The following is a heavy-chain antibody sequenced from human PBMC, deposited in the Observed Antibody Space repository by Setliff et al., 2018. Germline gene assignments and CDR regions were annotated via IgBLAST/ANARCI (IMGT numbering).Heavy chain of an antibody. D-gene: IGHD4-17*01. CDR3: AIPGYGDYFGYFRN. CDR2: MSLDETNK. V-gene: IGHV3-30-3*01. CDR1: GFTFTNYI. Sequence: PGWSLRLSCAASGFTFTNYIIHWVRQAPGKGLEWVAVMSLDETNKYYADSVRGRFTISRDISKNTLYLQMNSLRPEDTAVYYCAIPGYGDYFGYFRNWSQGTLVTVSS. J-gene: IGHJ1*01.